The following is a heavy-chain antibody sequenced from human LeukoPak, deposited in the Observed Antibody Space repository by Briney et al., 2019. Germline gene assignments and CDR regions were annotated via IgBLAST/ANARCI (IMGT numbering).Heavy chain of an antibody. V-gene: IGHV3-23*01. CDR1: GFTFSTSA. D-gene: IGHD6-19*01. CDR2: ISESGGST. CDR3: AKDVRTVAGPSFFDY. J-gene: IGHJ4*02. Sequence: GGSLRLSCVVSGFTFSTSAMSWVRQAPGKGLEWVSGISESGGSTYYADSVKGRFTSSRDNSKNTLYLQMNNLRAEDTAAYYCAKDVRTVAGPSFFDYWGQGTLVTVSS.